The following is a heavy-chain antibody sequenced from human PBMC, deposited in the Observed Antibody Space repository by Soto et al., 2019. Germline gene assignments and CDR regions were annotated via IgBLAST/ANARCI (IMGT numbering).Heavy chain of an antibody. Sequence: GGSLRLSCAASGFTFSSYGMHWVRQAPGKGLEWVAVIWYDGSNKYYADSVKGRFTISRDNSKNTLYLQMNSLRAEDTAVYYCARLDTAMVTIPGGLNFDYWGQGTLVTVSS. J-gene: IGHJ4*02. V-gene: IGHV3-33*01. CDR2: IWYDGSNK. CDR1: GFTFSSYG. D-gene: IGHD5-18*01. CDR3: ARLDTAMVTIPGGLNFDY.